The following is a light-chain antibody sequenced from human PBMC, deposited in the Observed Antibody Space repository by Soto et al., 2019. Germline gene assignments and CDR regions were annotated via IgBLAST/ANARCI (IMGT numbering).Light chain of an antibody. CDR2: DAS. V-gene: IGKV3-11*01. J-gene: IGKJ5*01. CDR3: QQCSNWPIT. Sequence: EIVLTQSPATLSLTPGESATLSCRASQSVGGYLAWYQQHLGQSPRLLIYDASTRATGLPARFSGSGSGTDFTLTISSLESEDFAVYYCQQCSNWPITFGQGTLLEIK. CDR1: QSVGGY.